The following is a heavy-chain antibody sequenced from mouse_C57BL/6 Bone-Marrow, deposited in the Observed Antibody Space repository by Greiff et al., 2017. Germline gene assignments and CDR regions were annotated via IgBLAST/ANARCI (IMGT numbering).Heavy chain of an antibody. V-gene: IGHV1-55*01. J-gene: IGHJ3*01. CDR1: GYTFTSYW. Sequence: QVQLQQPGAELVKPGASVKMSCKASGYTFTSYWITWVKQRPGQGLEWIGDIYPGSGSTNYNEKFKSKATMTVDTASSTASMQLSSLTSEDSAVYYCARYQAWFAYWGQGTLVTVSA. CDR3: ARYQAWFAY. CDR2: IYPGSGST.